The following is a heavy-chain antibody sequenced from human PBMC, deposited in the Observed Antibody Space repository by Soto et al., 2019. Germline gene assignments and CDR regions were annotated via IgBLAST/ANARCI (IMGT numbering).Heavy chain of an antibody. D-gene: IGHD2-15*01. Sequence: QLQLQESGPGLVKPSETLSLTCTVSGGSISSSSYYWGWIRQPPGKGLEWIGSIYYSGSTYYNPSLKSRVTISVDTSKNQFSLKLSSVTAADTAVYYCARRHREYCSGGSCYPNDAFDIWGQGTMVTVSS. V-gene: IGHV4-39*01. CDR3: ARRHREYCSGGSCYPNDAFDI. J-gene: IGHJ3*02. CDR1: GGSISSSSYY. CDR2: IYYSGST.